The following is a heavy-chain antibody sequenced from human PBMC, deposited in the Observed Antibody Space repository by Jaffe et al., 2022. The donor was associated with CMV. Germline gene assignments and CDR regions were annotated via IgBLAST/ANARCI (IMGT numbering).Heavy chain of an antibody. CDR2: IKSKTDGGTT. Sequence: EVQLVESGGGLVKPGGSLRLSCAASGFTFSNAWMSWVRQAPGKGLEWVGRIKSKTDGGTTDYAAPVKGRFTISRDDSKNTLYLQMNSLKTEDTAVYYCTTGATQYYYYGMDVWGQGTTVTVSS. CDR1: GFTFSNAW. D-gene: IGHD1-26*01. V-gene: IGHV3-15*01. J-gene: IGHJ6*02. CDR3: TTGATQYYYYGMDV.